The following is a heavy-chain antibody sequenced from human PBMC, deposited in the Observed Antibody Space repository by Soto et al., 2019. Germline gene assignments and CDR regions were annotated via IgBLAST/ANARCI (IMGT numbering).Heavy chain of an antibody. CDR2: IKQDGSEK. CDR1: GFAFSSYW. J-gene: IGHJ2*01. V-gene: IGHV3-7*01. CDR3: AREYNWNCGGSWYFDL. D-gene: IGHD1-7*01. Sequence: GGSLRLSCAASGFAFSSYWMSWVRQAPGKGLEWVANIKQDGSEKYYVDSVKGRFTISRDNAKNSLYLQMNSLRAEDTAVYYCAREYNWNCGGSWYFDLWGRGTLVTVSS.